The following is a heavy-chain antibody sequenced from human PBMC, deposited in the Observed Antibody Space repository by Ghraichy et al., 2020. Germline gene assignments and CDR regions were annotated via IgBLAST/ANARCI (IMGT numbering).Heavy chain of an antibody. CDR1: GFTFSSYA. CDR3: AKPPAYDYVWGSYRHPWDY. D-gene: IGHD3-16*02. Sequence: GGSLRLSCAASGFTFSSYAMSWVRQAPGKGLEWVSAISGSGGSTYYADSVKGRFTISRDNSKNTLYLQMNSLRAEDTAVYYCAKPPAYDYVWGSYRHPWDYWGQGTLVTVSS. V-gene: IGHV3-23*01. CDR2: ISGSGGST. J-gene: IGHJ4*02.